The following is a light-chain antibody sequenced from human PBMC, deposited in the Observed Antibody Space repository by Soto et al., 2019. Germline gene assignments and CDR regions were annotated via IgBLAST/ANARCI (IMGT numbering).Light chain of an antibody. CDR1: QSISRY. CDR2: AAS. J-gene: IGKJ4*01. V-gene: IGKV1-39*01. CDR3: QQSFGVSQFT. Sequence: DFEMTQSPSSLSASVGDRVTIACRASQSISRYLNWYQQKPGKAPEILIYAASSLQSGVPSRFSGSGSGTDFTLTISSLQPEDFATYFWQQSFGVSQFTFGGGTKVDIK.